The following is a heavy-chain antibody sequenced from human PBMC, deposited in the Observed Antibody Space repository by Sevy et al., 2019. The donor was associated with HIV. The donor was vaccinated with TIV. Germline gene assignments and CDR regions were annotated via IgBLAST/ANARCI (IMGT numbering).Heavy chain of an antibody. Sequence: GGSLRLSCAASGFTFSSYAMSWVRQAPGKGLEWVSAISGSGGSTYYADSVKGRFTISRDNSKNTLYLQMNSLRAEDTAVYYCAKALIAVAGDSNYYFDYWGQGTLVTVSS. J-gene: IGHJ4*02. CDR3: AKALIAVAGDSNYYFDY. D-gene: IGHD6-19*01. CDR2: ISGSGGST. V-gene: IGHV3-23*01. CDR1: GFTFSSYA.